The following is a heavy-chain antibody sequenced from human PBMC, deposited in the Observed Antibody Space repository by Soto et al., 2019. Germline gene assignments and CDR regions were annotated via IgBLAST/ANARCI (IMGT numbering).Heavy chain of an antibody. CDR2: IIPIFGTT. J-gene: IGHJ5*02. Sequence: SVKVSCKASGGTFGSDAITWVRQAPGQGLEWVGRIIPIFGTTNYAQNLQGRVTISADKSTLTSYMELRSLTSDDTALYYCARDRTDSGYYTNWLDPWGQGTQVTVSS. D-gene: IGHD3-22*01. CDR3: ARDRTDSGYYTNWLDP. V-gene: IGHV1-69*06. CDR1: GGTFGSDA.